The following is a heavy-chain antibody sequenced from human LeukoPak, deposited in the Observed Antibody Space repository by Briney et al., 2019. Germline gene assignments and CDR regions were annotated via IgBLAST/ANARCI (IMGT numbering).Heavy chain of an antibody. Sequence: GSLRLSCAASGFTFSSYAMSWVRQAPGKGLEWVSAISGSGGSTYYADYVKGRFTISRDNSKNTLYLQMNSLRAEDTAVYYCARTGIAVAGSIDYWRQRSLATVSS. CDR2: ISGSGGST. CDR1: GFTFSSYA. CDR3: ARTGIAVAGSIDY. V-gene: IGHV3-23*01. D-gene: IGHD6-19*01. J-gene: IGHJ4*02.